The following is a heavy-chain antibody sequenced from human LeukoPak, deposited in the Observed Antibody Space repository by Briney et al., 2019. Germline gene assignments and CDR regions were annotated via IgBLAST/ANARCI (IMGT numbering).Heavy chain of an antibody. Sequence: GASVKVSCKASGYTFTSYYMHWVRQAPGQGLEWMGIINPSGGSTSYAQKFQGRVTMTRDMSTSTVYMELSSLRSEDTAVYYCATYGPYYDFWSGANRDYWGQGTLVTVSS. J-gene: IGHJ4*02. CDR1: GYTFTSYY. V-gene: IGHV1-46*01. CDR3: ATYGPYYDFWSGANRDY. CDR2: INPSGGST. D-gene: IGHD3-3*01.